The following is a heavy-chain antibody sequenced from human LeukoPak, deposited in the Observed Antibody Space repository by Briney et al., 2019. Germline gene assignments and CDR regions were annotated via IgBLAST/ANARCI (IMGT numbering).Heavy chain of an antibody. V-gene: IGHV3-21*01. CDR1: GFTFSSYS. J-gene: IGHJ4*02. CDR3: ARVGSGLTPLDY. CDR2: ISSSSSYI. Sequence: GSLRLSCAASGFTFSSYSMNWVRQAPGKGLEWVSSISSSSSYIYYADSVKGRFTISRDNAKNSLYLQMNSLRAEDTAVYYCARVGSGLTPLDYWGQGTLVTVSS. D-gene: IGHD6-19*01.